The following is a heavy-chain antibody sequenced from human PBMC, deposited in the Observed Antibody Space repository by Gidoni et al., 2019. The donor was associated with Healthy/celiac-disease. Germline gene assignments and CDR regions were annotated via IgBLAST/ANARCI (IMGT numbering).Heavy chain of an antibody. D-gene: IGHD4-17*01. CDR1: GFTFSSYG. J-gene: IGHJ4*02. CDR3: AKDKYYGGTDY. CDR2: ISYDGSNK. V-gene: IGHV3-30*18. Sequence: QVQLVESGGGVVQPGRSLRLSCAAPGFTFSSYGMHWVRQAPGKGLEWVAVISYDGSNKYYADSVKGRFTISRDNSKNTLYLQMNSLRAEDTAVYYCAKDKYYGGTDYWGQGTLVTVSS.